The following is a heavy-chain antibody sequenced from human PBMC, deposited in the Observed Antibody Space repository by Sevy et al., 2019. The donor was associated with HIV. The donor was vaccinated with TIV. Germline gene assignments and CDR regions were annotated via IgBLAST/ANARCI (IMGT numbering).Heavy chain of an antibody. D-gene: IGHD5-18*01. Sequence: GGSLRLSCAASGFTFSDYYMSWIRQAPGKGLEWVATMKQDGSEKYYVDSVKGRLTISRDNAKHSLYLQMNSLRAEDTAVYYCVREGLGGFSYSLDCWGQGTLVTVSS. CDR2: MKQDGSEK. V-gene: IGHV3-7*01. CDR1: GFTFSDYY. J-gene: IGHJ4*02. CDR3: VREGLGGFSYSLDC.